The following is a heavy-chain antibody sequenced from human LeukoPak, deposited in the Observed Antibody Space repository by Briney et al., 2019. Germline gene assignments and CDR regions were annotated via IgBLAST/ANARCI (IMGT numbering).Heavy chain of an antibody. V-gene: IGHV3-23*01. Sequence: PGGSLRLSCAASRFTFSSYAMTWVRQAPGRGLEWVSVISDSGGNTYYADSVKGRFTISRDNSRNTLYLQMNSLRAEDTAVYYCAKERGGSGWYGTFDFWGQGTLVTVSS. J-gene: IGHJ4*02. D-gene: IGHD6-19*01. CDR3: AKERGGSGWYGTFDF. CDR1: RFTFSSYA. CDR2: ISDSGGNT.